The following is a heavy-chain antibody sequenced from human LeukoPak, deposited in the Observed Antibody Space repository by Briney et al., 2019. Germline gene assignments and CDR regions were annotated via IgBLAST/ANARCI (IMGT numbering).Heavy chain of an antibody. CDR2: IYYSGST. Sequence: SETLSLTCTVSGGSISSYYWSWIRQPPGKGLEWIGYIYYSGSTNYNPSLKSRVTISVDTSKNQFSLKLSSVTAADTAVYYCARDVGYYDSSGYYLYYFDYWGRGTLVTVSS. V-gene: IGHV4-59*01. J-gene: IGHJ4*02. CDR3: ARDVGYYDSSGYYLYYFDY. D-gene: IGHD3-22*01. CDR1: GGSISSYY.